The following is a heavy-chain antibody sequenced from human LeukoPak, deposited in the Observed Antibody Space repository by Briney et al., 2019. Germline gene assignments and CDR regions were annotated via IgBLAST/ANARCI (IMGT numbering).Heavy chain of an antibody. Sequence: PGGSLRLSCAASGFTFSSYAMSWVRQAPGKGLEWVSAISGSGGSTYYADSVKGRFTISRDNSKNTLYLQMNSLRAEDTAVYYCAKDQNGPIRHVVVIAILLGRDNDAFDIWGQGTMVTVSS. CDR3: AKDQNGPIRHVVVIAILLGRDNDAFDI. V-gene: IGHV3-23*01. CDR1: GFTFSSYA. J-gene: IGHJ3*02. D-gene: IGHD2-21*01. CDR2: ISGSGGST.